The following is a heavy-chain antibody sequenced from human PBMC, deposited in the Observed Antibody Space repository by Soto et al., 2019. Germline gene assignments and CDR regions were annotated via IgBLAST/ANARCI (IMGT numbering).Heavy chain of an antibody. D-gene: IGHD3-3*01. CDR3: ARDLVRSYDFWSGYAGNYYYYYGMDV. CDR2: IGTAGDT. Sequence: GGSLRLSCAASGFTFSSYDMHWVRQATGKGLEWVSAIGTAGDTYYPGSVKGRFTISRENAKNSLYLQLNSLRAEDTVVYYCARDLVRSYDFWSGYAGNYYYYYGMDVWGQGTTVTVSS. V-gene: IGHV3-13*01. CDR1: GFTFSSYD. J-gene: IGHJ6*02.